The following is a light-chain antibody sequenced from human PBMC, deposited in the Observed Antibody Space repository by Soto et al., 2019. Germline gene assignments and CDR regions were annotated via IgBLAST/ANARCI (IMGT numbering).Light chain of an antibody. Sequence: DLQMTQPPSTLSASVGDRVTITCRASQSIGSSLAWYQQKPGKAPNLLISDASSLERGVPSRFSGSGSGTEFTLTIRSLQPDDFATYYCQQYNGYSRTFGQGTKVDIK. CDR2: DAS. CDR3: QQYNGYSRT. CDR1: QSIGSS. V-gene: IGKV1-5*01. J-gene: IGKJ1*01.